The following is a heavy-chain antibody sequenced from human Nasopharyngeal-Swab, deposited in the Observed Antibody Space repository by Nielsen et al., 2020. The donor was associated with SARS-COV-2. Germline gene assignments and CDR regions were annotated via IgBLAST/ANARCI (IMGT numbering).Heavy chain of an antibody. CDR3: ARDSYYDAGFDS. V-gene: IGHV4-59*13. D-gene: IGHD5-12*01. CDR1: GGFNSSFY. Sequence: SETLSLTCSVSGGFNSSFYWHWIRQTPGKGLEWIGYIFYNGNTKYNPSLKSRVTISLDTPMNQFSLKLSSVTAADSAVYFCARDSYYDAGFDSWGPGTLVTVSS. J-gene: IGHJ4*02. CDR2: IFYNGNT.